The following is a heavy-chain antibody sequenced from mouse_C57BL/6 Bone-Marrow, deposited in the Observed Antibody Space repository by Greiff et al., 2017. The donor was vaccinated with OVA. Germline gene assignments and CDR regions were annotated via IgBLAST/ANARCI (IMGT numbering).Heavy chain of an antibody. D-gene: IGHD2-4*01. CDR1: GYTFTSYW. CDR2: IDPSDSET. J-gene: IGHJ2*01. Sequence: QVQLQQPGAELVRPGSSVKLSCKASGYTFTSYWMHWVKQRPIQGLEWIGNIDPSDSETHYNQKFKDKATLTVDKSSSTAYMQLISLTSEDSAVYYCARGAYDYSRRDYFDYWGQGTTLTVSS. CDR3: ARGAYDYSRRDYFDY. V-gene: IGHV1-52*01.